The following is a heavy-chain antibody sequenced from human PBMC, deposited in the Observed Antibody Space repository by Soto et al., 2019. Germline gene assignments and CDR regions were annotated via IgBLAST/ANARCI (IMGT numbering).Heavy chain of an antibody. J-gene: IGHJ5*02. CDR2: ILYGGST. D-gene: IGHD1-1*01. Sequence: QVQLQESGPGLVKPSQTLSLTCSVSGDSLRSGEYYWTWIRQSPWKGLEWIGFILYGGSTKYNPSLESRLTMSVVRSKNQFSLRLSSVTAADTAVYFCARGWDTRIPGTTTWFDPWGPGTRVTVS. V-gene: IGHV4-30-4*01. CDR1: GDSLRSGEYY. CDR3: ARGWDTRIPGTTTWFDP.